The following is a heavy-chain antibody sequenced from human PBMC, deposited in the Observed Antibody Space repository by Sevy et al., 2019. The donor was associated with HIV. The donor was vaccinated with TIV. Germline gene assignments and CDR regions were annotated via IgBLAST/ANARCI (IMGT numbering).Heavy chain of an antibody. J-gene: IGHJ3*02. D-gene: IGHD3-22*01. CDR3: ARINYDSSDDAFDI. V-gene: IGHV3-11*01. Sequence: GGSLRLSCAASGFTFSDYYMSWIRQAPGKGLEWVSYISSSGSTIYYADSVKGRFTNSRDNAKNSLYLQMNSLRAEDTAVYYCARINYDSSDDAFDIWGQGTMVTVSS. CDR2: ISSSGSTI. CDR1: GFTFSDYY.